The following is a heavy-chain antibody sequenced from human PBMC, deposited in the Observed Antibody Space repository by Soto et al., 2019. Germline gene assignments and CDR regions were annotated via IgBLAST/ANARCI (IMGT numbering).Heavy chain of an antibody. V-gene: IGHV4-34*01. J-gene: IGHJ4*02. Sequence: QVQLQQWGAGLLKPSETLSLTCAVYGGSFSGYYWSWIRQPPGKGLEWIGEINHSGSTNYNPSLKSRVTISVDTSKNQFSLKLSSVTAADTAVYYCARVIRYYGSGTPHRWACYFDYWGQGTLVTVSS. CDR1: GGSFSGYY. D-gene: IGHD3-10*01. CDR3: ARVIRYYGSGTPHRWACYFDY. CDR2: INHSGST.